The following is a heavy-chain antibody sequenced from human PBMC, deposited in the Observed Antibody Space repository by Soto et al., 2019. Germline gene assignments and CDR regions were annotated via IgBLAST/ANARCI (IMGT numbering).Heavy chain of an antibody. V-gene: IGHV3-23*01. CDR2: LTSSGGST. Sequence: EEQLLESGGGLVQPGGSLRLSCAASGFTFSSYAMIWVRQAPGKGLEWVSALTSSGGSTYYADSVRGRFTTSRDNSKKTLYLQMNSLRAEDTAVYYCANCPTLYAPTYNWFDPWGQGTLVTVSS. CDR1: GFTFSSYA. D-gene: IGHD2-8*01. CDR3: ANCPTLYAPTYNWFDP. J-gene: IGHJ5*02.